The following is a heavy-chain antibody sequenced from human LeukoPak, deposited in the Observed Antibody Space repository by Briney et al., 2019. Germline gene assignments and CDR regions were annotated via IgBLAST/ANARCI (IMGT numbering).Heavy chain of an antibody. D-gene: IGHD3-22*01. CDR1: GFTFSSYA. CDR3: AFNYFDSSGYYLPLGY. J-gene: IGHJ4*02. Sequence: PGRSLRLSCAASGFTFSSYAMHWVRQAPGKGLGWVSSINNSGGRTYYADSVKGRFTISRDNSKNTLYLQMNNLRAEDTAIYYCAFNYFDSSGYYLPLGYWGQGTLVTVSS. CDR2: INNSGGRT. V-gene: IGHV3-23*01.